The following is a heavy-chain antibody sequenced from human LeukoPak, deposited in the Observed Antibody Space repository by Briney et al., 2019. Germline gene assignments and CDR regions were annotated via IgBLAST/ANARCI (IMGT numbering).Heavy chain of an antibody. J-gene: IGHJ4*02. D-gene: IGHD6-13*01. CDR3: ARDPYSSSYLDY. Sequence: PSETLSLSCAVYGGSFSGYYWSWILQPPGKGLEWIGEINHSGSTNYNPSLKSRVTMSVDTSKNQFSLRLSSVTAADTAVYYCARDPYSSSYLDYWGQGTLVTVSS. V-gene: IGHV4-34*01. CDR1: GGSFSGYY. CDR2: INHSGST.